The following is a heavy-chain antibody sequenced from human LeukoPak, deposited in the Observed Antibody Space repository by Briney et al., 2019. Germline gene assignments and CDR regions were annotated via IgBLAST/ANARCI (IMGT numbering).Heavy chain of an antibody. Sequence: ASVKVSRTASGYTFTGYYIHCVRQAPGQGLEWMGCINPNSGGTNYIQKFQGRVTMTRATSISTAYMELSRLRSDDTAVYYCARSTTPNENEYFEHWGQGTLVTVSS. CDR1: GYTFTGYY. J-gene: IGHJ1*01. CDR2: INPNSGGT. D-gene: IGHD2/OR15-2a*01. CDR3: ARSTTPNENEYFEH. V-gene: IGHV1-2*02.